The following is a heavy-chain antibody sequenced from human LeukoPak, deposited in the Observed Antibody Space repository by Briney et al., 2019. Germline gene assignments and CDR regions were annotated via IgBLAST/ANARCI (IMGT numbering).Heavy chain of an antibody. D-gene: IGHD3-3*01. CDR3: ARDGGYDFWSGYYQDY. CDR2: IWYDGSNK. Sequence: PGRSLRLSCAASGFTFSSYGMHWVRQAPGKGLEWVAVIWYDGSNKYYADSVKGRFTISRDNPKNTLYLQMNSLRAEDTAVYYCARDGGYDFWSGYYQDYWGQGTLVTVSS. J-gene: IGHJ4*02. V-gene: IGHV3-33*01. CDR1: GFTFSSYG.